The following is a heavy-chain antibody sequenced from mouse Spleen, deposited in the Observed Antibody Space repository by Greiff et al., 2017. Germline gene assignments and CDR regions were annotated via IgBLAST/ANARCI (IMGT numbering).Heavy chain of an antibody. Sequence: EVQLQQSGPELVKPGASVKISCKASGYSFTGYYMNWVKQSPEKSLEWIGEINPSTGGTTYNQKFKAKATLTVDKSSSTAYMQLKSLTSEDSAVYYCARSGDEGYWGQGTTLTVSS. CDR1: GYSFTGYY. J-gene: IGHJ2*01. D-gene: IGHD3-1*01. V-gene: IGHV1-42*01. CDR3: ARSGDEGY. CDR2: INPSTGGT.